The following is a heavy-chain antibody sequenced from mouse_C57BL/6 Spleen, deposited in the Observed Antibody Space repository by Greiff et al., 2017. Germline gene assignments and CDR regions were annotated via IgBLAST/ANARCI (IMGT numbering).Heavy chain of an antibody. CDR2: IYPGDGDT. CDR1: GYAFSSYW. J-gene: IGHJ1*03. D-gene: IGHD1-1*01. V-gene: IGHV1-80*01. Sequence: VKLQESGAELVKPGASVKISCKASGYAFSSYWMNWVKQRPGKGLEWIGQIYPGDGDTNYNGKFKGKATLTADKSSSTAYMQLSSLTSEDSAVYFCARGGGSSLHWYFDVWGTGTTVTVSS. CDR3: ARGGGSSLHWYFDV.